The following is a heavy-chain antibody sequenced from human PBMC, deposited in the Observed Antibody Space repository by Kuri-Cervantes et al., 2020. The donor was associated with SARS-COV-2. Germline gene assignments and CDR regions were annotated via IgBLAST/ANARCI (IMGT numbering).Heavy chain of an antibody. D-gene: IGHD2-15*01. J-gene: IGHJ5*02. CDR2: INAGNGNT. V-gene: IGHV1-3*01. CDR3: ARGGDSTCSGGSCYPVGWFDP. Sequence: ASVKVSCKASGYTFTSYYMHWVRQAPGQRLEWMGWINAGNGNTKYLQKFQGRVTITRDTSASTAYMELSSLRSEDTAVYYCARGGDSTCSGGSCYPVGWFDPWGQGTLVTVSS. CDR1: GYTFTSYY.